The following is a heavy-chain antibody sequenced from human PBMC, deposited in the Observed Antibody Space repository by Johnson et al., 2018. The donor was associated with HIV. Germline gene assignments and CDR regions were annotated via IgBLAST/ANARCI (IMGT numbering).Heavy chain of an antibody. V-gene: IGHV3-74*03. J-gene: IGHJ3*01. CDR2: IYTDGSRT. CDR3: AKVDCGGDTCAGYDPFDL. D-gene: IGHD2-21*01. CDR1: GFAFRTYW. Sequence: VQLVESGGGLVQPGGSLRLSCAASGFAFRTYWMVWVRQVPGKRPVWVARIYTDGSRTTYADSVRGRFTISRDNAKYTVDLQMNSLRVEDTAVYYCAKVDCGGDTCAGYDPFDLCGQGTLVTVSS.